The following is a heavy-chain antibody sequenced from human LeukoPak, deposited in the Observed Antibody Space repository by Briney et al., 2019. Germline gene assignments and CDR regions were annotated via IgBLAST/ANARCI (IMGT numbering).Heavy chain of an antibody. Sequence: GGSLRLSCAASGFTFNSYAMSWVRQPPGKGLEWVSVIYSGGSTYYEASVKGRFTISRDNSKNTLYLQMNSVEAEDTAVYYFARDLSAAGSDYWGQGTLVTVSS. CDR1: GFTFNSYA. D-gene: IGHD6-13*01. J-gene: IGHJ4*02. CDR3: ARDLSAAGSDY. V-gene: IGHV3-66*01. CDR2: IYSGGST.